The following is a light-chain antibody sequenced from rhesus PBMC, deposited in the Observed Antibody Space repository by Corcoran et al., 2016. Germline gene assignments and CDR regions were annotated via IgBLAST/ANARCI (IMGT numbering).Light chain of an antibody. V-gene: IGKV1-28*02. CDR2: DAA. CDR1: QGISSY. Sequence: DIQMTQSPSSLSASVGDTVTITCRASQGISSYLNWFQKKPGKAPKLLIFDAASLESGVPSRFRGSGSGTDFHLTINSLQPEDFATYFCLQHNDYPDSFGQGTNVEIK. J-gene: IGKJ2*01. CDR3: LQHNDYPDS.